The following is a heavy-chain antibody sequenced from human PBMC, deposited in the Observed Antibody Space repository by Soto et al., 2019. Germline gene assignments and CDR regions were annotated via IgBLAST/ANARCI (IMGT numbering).Heavy chain of an antibody. D-gene: IGHD3-3*01. CDR1: GYSFTSYW. V-gene: IGHV5-51*01. Sequence: GESLKISCKGSGYSFTSYWIGWVRQMPGKGLEWMGIIYPGDSDTRYSPSFQGQVTISADKSISTAYLQWSSLKASDTAVYYCATLLGGTISNTPQAYYYGMDVWGQGTTVTVSS. J-gene: IGHJ6*02. CDR3: ATLLGGTISNTPQAYYYGMDV. CDR2: IYPGDSDT.